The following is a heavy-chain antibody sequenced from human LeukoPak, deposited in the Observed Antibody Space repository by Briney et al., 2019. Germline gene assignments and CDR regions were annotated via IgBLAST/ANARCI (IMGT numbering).Heavy chain of an antibody. J-gene: IGHJ4*02. Sequence: GGSLRLSCAASGFTLNNYAMSWVRQAPGKGLEWVSVISGSGGFTYYADSVKGRFTISRDNSKNTLYLQMNSLRAEDTAVYYCASDYDIYPDWGQGTLVIVSS. CDR2: ISGSGGFT. CDR3: ASDYDIYPD. D-gene: IGHD3-9*01. V-gene: IGHV3-23*01. CDR1: GFTLNNYA.